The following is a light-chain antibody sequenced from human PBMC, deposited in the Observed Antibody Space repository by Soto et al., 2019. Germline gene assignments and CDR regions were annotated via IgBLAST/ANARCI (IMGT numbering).Light chain of an antibody. Sequence: QSVLTQPPSASGTPGQRVTISCSGTSSSIESNYVYWYQQLPGTAPRLLIYRNNQRPSGVPDRFSDSKSATSASLAISALRSEDESDYYCTVWDGSLRGRLFGGGTKLTV. CDR3: TVWDGSLRGRL. J-gene: IGLJ2*01. CDR2: RNN. CDR1: SSSIESNY. V-gene: IGLV1-47*01.